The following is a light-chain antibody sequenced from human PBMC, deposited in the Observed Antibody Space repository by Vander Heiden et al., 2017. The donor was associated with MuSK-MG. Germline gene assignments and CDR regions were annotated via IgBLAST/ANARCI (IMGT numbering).Light chain of an antibody. Sequence: RSPSSVSASVGDRVTITCRASQGINNWLAWYQQKPGKAPKLLIYTASSLHSGVPSRFSGSGSASDFTLSIISPQPEDFAPNYCRLADSLPHTLGQGTKLDIK. V-gene: IGKV1-12*01. J-gene: IGKJ2*01. CDR1: QGINNW. CDR3: RLADSLPHT. CDR2: TAS.